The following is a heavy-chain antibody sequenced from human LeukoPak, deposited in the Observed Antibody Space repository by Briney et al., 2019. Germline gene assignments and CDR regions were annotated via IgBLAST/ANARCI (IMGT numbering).Heavy chain of an antibody. D-gene: IGHD6-13*01. CDR3: AKRGEGVSNRWYMNNWFDP. CDR2: IRYDGNNK. Sequence: PGGSLRLSCAASGFTFSSYGMHWVRQAPGKGLEWVAFIRYDGNNKYYADSVKGRFTISRDNSKNTLYLQMNSLRAEDTAVYYCAKRGEGVSNRWYMNNWFDPWGQGTRVTVSS. J-gene: IGHJ5*02. CDR1: GFTFSSYG. V-gene: IGHV3-30*02.